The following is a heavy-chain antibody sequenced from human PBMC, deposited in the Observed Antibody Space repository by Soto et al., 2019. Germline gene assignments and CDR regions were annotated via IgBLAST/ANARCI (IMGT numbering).Heavy chain of an antibody. CDR3: VRDRRIYYSDPHDEFVASDYEV. V-gene: IGHV1-69*01. CDR1: GGIFGSHG. Sequence: QVQLIQSEAEVKKPGSSVRVSCTASGGIFGSHGFSWVRQAPGQRLEWVGGFIPIFRTLTYTEKFQARVRIAAVESTNPVYLDLSSLTSEDTAVYYCVRDRRIYYSDPHDEFVASDYEVWGQGTMVSVSS. D-gene: IGHD3-22*01. CDR2: FIPIFRTL. J-gene: IGHJ3*01.